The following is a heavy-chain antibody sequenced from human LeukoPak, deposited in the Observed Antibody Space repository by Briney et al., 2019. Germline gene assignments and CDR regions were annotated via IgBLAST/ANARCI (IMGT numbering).Heavy chain of an antibody. CDR1: GGSLNHYY. V-gene: IGHV4-34*01. J-gene: IGHJ4*02. CDR3: ARPVGCSSTFCSGPFDS. D-gene: IGHD2-2*01. CDR2: IDRLGRT. Sequence: PSETLSLTCAVYGGSLNHYYWSWIRQPPGKGLEWIGEIDRLGRTNYSPSLKNRVTISIDTSKNQFSLKLTSVTAADSAVYYCARPVGCSSTFCSGPFDSWGQGGLVNVSS.